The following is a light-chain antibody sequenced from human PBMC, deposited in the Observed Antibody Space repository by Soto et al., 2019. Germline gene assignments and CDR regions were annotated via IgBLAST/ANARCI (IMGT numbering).Light chain of an antibody. CDR2: GAS. CDR3: QQYDNWPWT. J-gene: IGKJ1*01. V-gene: IGKV3-15*01. Sequence: EIVMTQSPAPLSVSPGGRATLSCRASQSIGDTLAWYQQKPGQAPRLIIYGASSRVTGFPARFSGSGSGTDFTLTISSLQSDDVAVYYCQQYDNWPWTFGQGTKVDIK. CDR1: QSIGDT.